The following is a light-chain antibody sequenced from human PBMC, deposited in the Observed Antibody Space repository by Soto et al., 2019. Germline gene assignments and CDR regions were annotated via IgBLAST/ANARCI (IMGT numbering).Light chain of an antibody. CDR2: DAS. J-gene: IGKJ4*01. Sequence: EFVLTQSPGTLSLSPGERATLSCRASQTVRNNYLAWYQQKPGQAPKLLIYDASSRATGIPDRFSGGGSGTDLILTISRLEPEDFEVYYCQQFSSYPLTIGGGTKVEIK. V-gene: IGKV3-20*01. CDR3: QQFSSYPLT. CDR1: QTVRNNY.